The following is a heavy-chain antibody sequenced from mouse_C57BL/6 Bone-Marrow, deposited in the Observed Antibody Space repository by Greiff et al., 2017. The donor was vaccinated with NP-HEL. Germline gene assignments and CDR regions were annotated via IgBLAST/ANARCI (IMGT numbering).Heavy chain of an antibody. CDR2: IWSGGST. D-gene: IGHD2-2*01. J-gene: IGHJ4*01. CDR1: GFSLTSYG. Sequence: QVQLKESGPGLVQPSQSLSITCTVSGFSLTSYGVHWVRQSPGKGLEWLGVIWSGGSTDYNAAFISRLSISKDNSKSQVFFKMNSLQADDTAIYYWARRVIYAMDYWGQGTSVTVSS. CDR3: ARRVIYAMDY. V-gene: IGHV2-2*01.